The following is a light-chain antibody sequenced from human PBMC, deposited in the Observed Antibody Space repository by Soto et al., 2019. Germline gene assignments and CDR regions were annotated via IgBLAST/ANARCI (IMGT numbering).Light chain of an antibody. CDR1: QSVSSN. J-gene: IGKJ1*01. V-gene: IGKV3-15*01. CDR2: GAS. CDR3: QQYGNWPQT. Sequence: EIVMTQSPATLSVFPGERATLSCRASQSVSSNLAWYQQKPGQAPRLLIYGASTRATAIPARFSGSGSGTEFTLTISSLQSEDFAIYYCQQYGNWPQTFGQGTKVEIK.